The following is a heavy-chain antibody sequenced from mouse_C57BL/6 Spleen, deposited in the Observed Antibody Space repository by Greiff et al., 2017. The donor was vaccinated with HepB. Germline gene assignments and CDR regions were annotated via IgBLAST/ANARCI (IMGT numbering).Heavy chain of an antibody. V-gene: IGHV2-9-1*01. CDR3: ARSYGSSYDAMDY. D-gene: IGHD1-1*01. J-gene: IGHJ4*01. CDR2: IWTGGGT. Sequence: VQLQQSGPGLVAPSQSLSITCTVSGFSLTSYAISWVRQPPGKGLEWLGVIWTGGGTNYNSALKSRLSISKDNSKSQVFLKMNSLQTDDTARYYCARSYGSSYDAMDYWGQGTSVTVSS. CDR1: GFSLTSYA.